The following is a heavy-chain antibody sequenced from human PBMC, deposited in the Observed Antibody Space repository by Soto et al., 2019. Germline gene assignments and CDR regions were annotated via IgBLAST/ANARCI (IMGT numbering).Heavy chain of an antibody. CDR1: GGSISSSSSY. D-gene: IGHD4-17*01. CDR3: ARQPRGAPPVTSVTNWFHP. J-gene: IGHJ5*02. CDR2: IYYSGRT. Sequence: QLQLQESGPGLVKPSETLSLTCTVSGGSISSSSSYWGWIGQPPGKGLVWIGYIYYSGRTNYNPSLKSPVTISLDTSTNQFSLKLNSVTAADTAVYYCARQPRGAPPVTSVTNWFHPWGQGALVTGSS. V-gene: IGHV4-39*01.